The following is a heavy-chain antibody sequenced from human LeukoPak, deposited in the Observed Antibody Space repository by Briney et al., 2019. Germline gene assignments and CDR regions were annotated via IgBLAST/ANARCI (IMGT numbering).Heavy chain of an antibody. J-gene: IGHJ4*02. CDR1: GGSISSGGYY. D-gene: IGHD1-26*01. CDR3: ARILVGANYYFDY. Sequence: PSQTLSLTCTVSGGSISSGGYYWSWIRQPPGKGLEWIGYIYHSGSTYYNPSLKSRVTISVDRSKNQFSLKLSSVTAADAAVYYCARILVGANYYFDYWGQGTLVTASS. V-gene: IGHV4-30-2*01. CDR2: IYHSGST.